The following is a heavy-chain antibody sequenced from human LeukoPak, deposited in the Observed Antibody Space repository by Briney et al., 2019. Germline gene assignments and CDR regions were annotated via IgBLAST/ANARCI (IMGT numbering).Heavy chain of an antibody. J-gene: IGHJ4*02. Sequence: AGGSLRLSCAASGFTFSTYAMTWVRQAPGKGLEWVAVTSNHGNDGFYADSVKGRFTISRDNSKKTLYLQMDSLRPEDTGVYYCTRDRGAMNDFDYWGQGTLVTVSS. CDR2: TSNHGNDG. D-gene: IGHD2-2*01. CDR1: GFTFSTYA. CDR3: TRDRGAMNDFDY. V-gene: IGHV3-30*04.